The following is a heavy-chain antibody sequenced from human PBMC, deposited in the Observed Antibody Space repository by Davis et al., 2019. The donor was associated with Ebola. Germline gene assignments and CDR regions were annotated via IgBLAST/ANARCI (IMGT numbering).Heavy chain of an antibody. V-gene: IGHV4-61*05. CDR1: GGSISSSSYY. CDR2: IYYSGST. J-gene: IGHJ4*02. Sequence: PSETLSLTCTVSGGSISSSSYYWSWIRQPPGKGLEWIGYIYYSGSTNYNPSLKSRVTISVDTSKNQFSLKLSSVTATDTAVYYCAFEYSSSGTDYWGQGTLVTVSS. CDR3: AFEYSSSGTDY. D-gene: IGHD6-6*01.